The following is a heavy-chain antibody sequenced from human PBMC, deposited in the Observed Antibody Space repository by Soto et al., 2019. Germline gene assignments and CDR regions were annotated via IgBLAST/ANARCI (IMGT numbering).Heavy chain of an antibody. D-gene: IGHD6-13*01. J-gene: IGHJ6*02. CDR3: ARGRIAAAGSYYYYCYGMDV. CDR2: INHSGST. CDR1: GGSFSGYY. V-gene: IGHV4-34*01. Sequence: SETLSLTCAVYGGSFSGYYWSWIRQPPGKGLEWIGEINHSGSTNYNPSLKSRVTISVDTSKNQFSLKLSSVTAADTAVYYCARGRIAAAGSYYYYCYGMDVWGQGTTVTVSS.